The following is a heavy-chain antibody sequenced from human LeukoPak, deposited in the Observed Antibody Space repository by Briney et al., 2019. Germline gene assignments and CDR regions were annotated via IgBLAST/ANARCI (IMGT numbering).Heavy chain of an antibody. J-gene: IGHJ6*03. V-gene: IGHV4-34*01. CDR3: AGAHYSSSWYDYYYYYMDV. CDR2: INHSGST. Sequence: PSETLSLTCAVYGGSFSGYYWSWIRQPPGKGLEWIGEINHSGSTNYNPSLKSRVTISVDTSKNQFSLKLSSVTAADTAVYYCAGAHYSSSWYDYYYYYMDVWGKGTTVTVSS. D-gene: IGHD6-13*01. CDR1: GGSFSGYY.